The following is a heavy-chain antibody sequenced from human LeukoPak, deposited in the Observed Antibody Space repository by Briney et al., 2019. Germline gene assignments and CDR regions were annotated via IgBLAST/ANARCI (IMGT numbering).Heavy chain of an antibody. V-gene: IGHV1-46*01. CDR2: INPSGGST. J-gene: IGHJ4*02. D-gene: IGHD3-22*01. CDR3: VRADSSGYYSGFDY. CDR1: GYTFTSYF. Sequence: ASVKVSCKASGYTFTSYFMHWVRQAPGQGLEWMGIINPSGGSTNYAQKFQGRVTMTRDTSTSTVYMELSSLRSEDTAVYYCVRADSSGYYSGFDYWGQGTLVTVSS.